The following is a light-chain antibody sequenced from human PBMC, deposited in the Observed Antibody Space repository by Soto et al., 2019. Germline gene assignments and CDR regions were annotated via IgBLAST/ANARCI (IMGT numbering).Light chain of an antibody. J-gene: IGLJ1*01. CDR1: SSDVGGYNY. CDR3: SSYTTTSTYV. CDR2: HVS. V-gene: IGLV2-14*01. Sequence: QSVLTQPASVSGSPGQSITISCTGSSSDVGGYNYVSWYQQYPGKAPKLIIYHVSNPPSGVSDRFSGSKSGNSASLTISGLRAEDEADYYCSSYTTTSTYVFGTGTKVTV.